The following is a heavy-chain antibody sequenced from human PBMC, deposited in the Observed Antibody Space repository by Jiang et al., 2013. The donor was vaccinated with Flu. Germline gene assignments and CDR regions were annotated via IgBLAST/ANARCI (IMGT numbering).Heavy chain of an antibody. V-gene: IGHV3-23*01. Sequence: VQLLESGGGLVQPGGSLRLSCAASGFTFSIYAMTWVRQAPGKGLEWVSTITGSGGNKYYAESVKGRFTISRDNSEKTLYLQMNSLRAEDTAVYYCARDQAEYSYGLSYYFDYWGQGTLVTVSS. CDR2: ITGSGGNK. J-gene: IGHJ4*02. D-gene: IGHD5-18*01. CDR1: GFTFSIYA. CDR3: ARDQAEYSYGLSYYFDY.